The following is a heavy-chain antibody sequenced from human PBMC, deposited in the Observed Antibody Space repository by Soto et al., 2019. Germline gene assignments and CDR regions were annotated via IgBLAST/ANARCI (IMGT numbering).Heavy chain of an antibody. J-gene: IGHJ4*02. Sequence: QVQLQQWGAGLLKPSETLSLTCAVYGGSFSGYYWSWIRQPPGKGLEWIGEINHSGSTNYNPSLKSRVTLSVDTSKNQFSLKLSSVTAADTAVYYCASARPSWYKDYWGQGTLVTVSS. CDR3: ASARPSWYKDY. V-gene: IGHV4-34*01. CDR1: GGSFSGYY. D-gene: IGHD6-13*01. CDR2: INHSGST.